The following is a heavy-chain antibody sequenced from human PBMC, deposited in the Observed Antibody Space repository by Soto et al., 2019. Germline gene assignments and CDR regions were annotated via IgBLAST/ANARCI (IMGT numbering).Heavy chain of an antibody. D-gene: IGHD3-10*01. J-gene: IGHJ3*02. CDR1: GGSISSSSYY. Sequence: QLQLQESGPGLVKPSETLSLTCTVSGGSISSSSYYWGWIRQPPGKGLEWIGSIYYSGSTYYNPSLKSRVTISVATSTNQFSLKLSSVTAEDTAVYYCARHMPPQPAGSYYNVGGLDAFDIWGQGTMVTVSS. CDR3: ARHMPPQPAGSYYNVGGLDAFDI. V-gene: IGHV4-39*01. CDR2: IYYSGST.